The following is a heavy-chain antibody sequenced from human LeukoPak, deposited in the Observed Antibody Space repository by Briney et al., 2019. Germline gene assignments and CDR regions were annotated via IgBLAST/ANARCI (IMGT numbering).Heavy chain of an antibody. J-gene: IGHJ4*02. V-gene: IGHV4-39*07. D-gene: IGHD3-22*01. CDR3: ARSGGLWLLTYYFDY. Sequence: PSETLSLTCTVSGGSISSSSYYWGWVRQPPGKGLEWIGSIYYSGSTYYNPSLKSRVTISVDTSKNQLSLKLSSVTAADTAVYFCARSGGLWLLTYYFDYWGQGTLVTVSS. CDR1: GGSISSSSYY. CDR2: IYYSGST.